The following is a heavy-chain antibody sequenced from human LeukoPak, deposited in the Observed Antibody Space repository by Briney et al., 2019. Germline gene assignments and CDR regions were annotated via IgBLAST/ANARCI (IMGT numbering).Heavy chain of an antibody. CDR2: INPNSGGT. D-gene: IGHD5-24*01. V-gene: IGHV1-2*02. J-gene: IGHJ6*02. CDR3: ARDESARDGYKSYYYYYGMDV. Sequence: ASVKVSCKASGYTFTGYYMHWVRQAPGQGLEWMGWINPNSGGTNYAQKFQGRVTMTGDTSISTAYMELSRLRSDDTAVYYCARDESARDGYKSYYYYYGMDVWGQGTTVTVSS. CDR1: GYTFTGYY.